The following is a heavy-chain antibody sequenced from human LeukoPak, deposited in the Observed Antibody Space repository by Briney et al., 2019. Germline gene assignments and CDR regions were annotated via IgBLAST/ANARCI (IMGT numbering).Heavy chain of an antibody. CDR3: AKSRGIGVRAFDI. V-gene: IGHV3-9*01. J-gene: IGHJ3*02. D-gene: IGHD3-3*01. CDR2: ISWNSDRK. CDR1: GFAFEDFA. Sequence: GRSLRLPCAASGFAFEDFAMNWVRQVPGKGLEWVSDISWNSDRKHYADSVKGRFTISRDNAKKSLYLEMNSLRVEDTAFYCAKSRGIGVRAFDIWGQGTMVTVSS.